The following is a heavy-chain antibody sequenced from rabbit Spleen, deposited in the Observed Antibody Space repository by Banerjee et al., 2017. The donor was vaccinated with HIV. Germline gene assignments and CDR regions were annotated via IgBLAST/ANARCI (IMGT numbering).Heavy chain of an antibody. Sequence: QEQLEESGGSLVQPEGSLTLTCKASGFSFNSGFWVCWVRQAPGKGLEWIACIYAVGSSDTDHANWATGRFTISKTSSTTVTLQMTSLTAADTATYFCARDLVAVIGWNFNLWGPGTLVTVS. CDR2: IYAVGSSDT. J-gene: IGHJ4*01. CDR3: ARDLVAVIGWNFNL. V-gene: IGHV1S45*01. D-gene: IGHD1-1*01. CDR1: GFSFNSGFW.